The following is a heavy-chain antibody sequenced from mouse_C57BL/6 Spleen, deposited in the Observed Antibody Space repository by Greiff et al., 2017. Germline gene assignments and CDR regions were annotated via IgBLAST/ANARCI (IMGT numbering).Heavy chain of an antibody. J-gene: IGHJ2*01. CDR2: INPNNGGT. V-gene: IGHV1-26*01. CDR3: ARPFYYDYPYYFDY. D-gene: IGHD2-4*01. CDR1: GYTFTDYY. Sequence: VQLQQSGPELVKPGASVKISCKASGYTFTDYYMNWVKQSHGKSLEWIGDINPNNGGTSYNQKFKGKATLTVDKSSSTAYMELRSLTSEDSAVYYCARPFYYDYPYYFDYWGQGTTLTVSS.